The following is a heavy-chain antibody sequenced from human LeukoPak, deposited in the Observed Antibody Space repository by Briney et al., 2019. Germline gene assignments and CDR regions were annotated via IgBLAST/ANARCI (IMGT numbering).Heavy chain of an antibody. CDR1: GYTFTSYA. V-gene: IGHV1-3*01. CDR2: INAGNGDR. D-gene: IGHD3-22*01. CDR3: ARVNYYYDSSGYSPGAFDI. J-gene: IGHJ3*02. Sequence: ASVKVSCKASGYTFTSYAMHWVRQAPGQRLEWMGWINAGNGDRKYSQKFQGRVTITRDTSASTVYMELSSLRSEDTAVYYCARVNYYYDSSGYSPGAFDIWGQGTMVTVSS.